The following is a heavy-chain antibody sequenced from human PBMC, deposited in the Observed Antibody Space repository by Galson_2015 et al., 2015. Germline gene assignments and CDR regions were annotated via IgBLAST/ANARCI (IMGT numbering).Heavy chain of an antibody. Sequence: ETLSLTCTVSGGSISSSSYYWGWIRQPPGKGLEWIGTIYYSGSTFYNPSLKSRVTMSVDTSKNQFSLMLSSVTAADTAVYYCARSILPPARNYYYYGMDVWGQGTTVTVSS. CDR1: GGSISSSSYY. CDR3: ARSILPPARNYYYYGMDV. J-gene: IGHJ6*02. D-gene: IGHD2-2*01. CDR2: IYYSGST. V-gene: IGHV4-39*01.